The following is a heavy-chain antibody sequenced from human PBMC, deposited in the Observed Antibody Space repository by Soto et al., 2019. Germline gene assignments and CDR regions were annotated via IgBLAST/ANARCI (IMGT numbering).Heavy chain of an antibody. CDR2: ISGYNGNT. CDR1: GYTFTSYG. J-gene: IGHJ6*02. CDR3: ARGRTSSPYFYVMDV. Sequence: QVQLVQSGAEVKKPGASVKVSCKASGYTFTSYGISWVRQAPGQGLEWVGSISGYNGNTNSAQKLQGRVTKTADTSPTTAYMELSSLRSDDTAVYYCARGRTSSPYFYVMDVWGQGTTVTVAS. D-gene: IGHD6-13*01. V-gene: IGHV1-18*01.